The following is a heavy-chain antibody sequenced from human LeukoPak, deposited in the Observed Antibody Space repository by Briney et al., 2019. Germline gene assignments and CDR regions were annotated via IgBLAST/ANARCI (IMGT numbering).Heavy chain of an antibody. D-gene: IGHD3-10*02. CDR3: AELGITMIGGV. CDR2: VRYDSSNK. V-gene: IGHV3-30*02. Sequence: GSLRLSCAASGFTFSGYGMHWVRQAPGKGLEWVAFVRYDSSNKYYADSVKGRFTVSRDNSKNMLYLQMNSLRAEDTAVYYCAELGITMIGGVWGKGTTVTTSS. J-gene: IGHJ6*04. CDR1: GFTFSGYG.